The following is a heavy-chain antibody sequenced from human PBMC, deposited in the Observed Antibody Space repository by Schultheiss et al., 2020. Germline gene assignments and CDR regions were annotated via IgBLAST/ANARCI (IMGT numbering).Heavy chain of an antibody. CDR2: INSDGSST. Sequence: GGSLRLSCAASGFTFSSYWMHWVRQAPGKGLVWVSRINSDGSSTSYADSVKGRFTISRDNAKNSLYLQMNSLRAEDTALYYCAKDTPPSYYGMDVWGKGTTGTVSS. CDR3: AKDTPPSYYGMDV. J-gene: IGHJ6*04. CDR1: GFTFSSYW. V-gene: IGHV3-74*01.